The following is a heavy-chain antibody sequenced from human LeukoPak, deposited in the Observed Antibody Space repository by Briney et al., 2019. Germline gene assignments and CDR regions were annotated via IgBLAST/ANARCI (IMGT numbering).Heavy chain of an antibody. CDR3: ARRGVRGVIITGYFDY. J-gene: IGHJ4*02. CDR1: GGSISSSSYY. CDR2: IYYSGST. V-gene: IGHV4-39*07. D-gene: IGHD3-10*01. Sequence: PSETLSLTCTVSGGSISSSSYYWGWIRQPPGKGLEWIGSIYYSGSTYYNPSLKSRVTISVDTSKNQFSLKLSSVTAADTAVYYCARRGVRGVIITGYFDYWGQGTLVTVSS.